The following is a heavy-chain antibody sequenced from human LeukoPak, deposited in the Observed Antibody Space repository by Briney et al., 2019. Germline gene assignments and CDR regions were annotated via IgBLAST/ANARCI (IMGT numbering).Heavy chain of an antibody. CDR3: ARALPSSYYYFDY. J-gene: IGHJ4*02. Sequence: QPGGSLRLSCAASGFTFSSYAMSWVRQAPGKGLEWVSAISGSGGSTYYADSVKGRFTISRDNAKNSLYLQMNGLRAEDTAVYYCARALPSSYYYFDYWGQGTLVTVSS. D-gene: IGHD6-13*01. CDR1: GFTFSSYA. CDR2: ISGSGGST. V-gene: IGHV3-23*01.